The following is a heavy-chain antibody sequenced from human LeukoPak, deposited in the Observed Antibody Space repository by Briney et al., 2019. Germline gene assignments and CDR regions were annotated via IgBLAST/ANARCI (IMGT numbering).Heavy chain of an antibody. CDR2: IIPILGIA. D-gene: IGHD4-17*01. V-gene: IGHV1-69*04. CDR1: GGTFSSYA. J-gene: IGHJ6*02. CDR3: ASSPLYGEYFYYGMDV. Sequence: ASAKVTCKASGGTFSSYAISWVRQAPGQVLEWMGRIIPILGIANYAQKFQGRVTITADKSTSTAYMELSSLRSEDTAVYYCASSPLYGEYFYYGMDVWGQGTTVTVSS.